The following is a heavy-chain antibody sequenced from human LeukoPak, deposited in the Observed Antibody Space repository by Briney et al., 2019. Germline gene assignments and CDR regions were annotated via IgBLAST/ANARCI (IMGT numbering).Heavy chain of an antibody. CDR1: GYTFTGYY. J-gene: IGHJ4*02. Sequence: ASVKVSSKASGYTFTGYYMHWVRQAPGQGLEWMGWINPNSGGTNYAQKFQGRVTMTRDTSISTAYMELSRLRSDDTAVYYCARDMYYYDSSGYYGDWGQGTLVTVSS. CDR3: ARDMYYYDSSGYYGD. D-gene: IGHD3-22*01. V-gene: IGHV1-2*02. CDR2: INPNSGGT.